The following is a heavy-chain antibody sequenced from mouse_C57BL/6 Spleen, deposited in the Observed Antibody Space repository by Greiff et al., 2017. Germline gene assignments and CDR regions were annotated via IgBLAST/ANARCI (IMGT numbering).Heavy chain of an antibody. Sequence: QVQLQQSGPGLVAPSQSLSITCTVSGFSLTSYAISWVRQPPGKGLEWLGVIWTGGGTNYNSALKSRLSISKDNSKSQVFLKMNSLQTDDTARYYCARSPLYGSRTYWYFDVWGTGTTVTVSS. CDR2: IWTGGGT. CDR1: GFSLTSYA. V-gene: IGHV2-9-1*01. D-gene: IGHD1-1*01. CDR3: ARSPLYGSRTYWYFDV. J-gene: IGHJ1*03.